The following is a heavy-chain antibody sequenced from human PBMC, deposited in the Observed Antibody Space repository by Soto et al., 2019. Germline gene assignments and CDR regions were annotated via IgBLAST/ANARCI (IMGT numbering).Heavy chain of an antibody. CDR3: AKDPRSITGTTSTEDVQH. V-gene: IGHV1-69*01. J-gene: IGHJ1*01. CDR1: GGTFSGYD. D-gene: IGHD1-20*01. CDR2: IIPVLGIT. Sequence: QAQLMQSGAEVKKPGSSVKVSCKAPGGTFSGYDINWVRQSPGQRLEWMGVIIPVLGITNYAQKFQGRITIAGDECTGTVHMDLRSLTTEDRAVSYPAKDPRSITGTTSTEDVQHWGQGT.